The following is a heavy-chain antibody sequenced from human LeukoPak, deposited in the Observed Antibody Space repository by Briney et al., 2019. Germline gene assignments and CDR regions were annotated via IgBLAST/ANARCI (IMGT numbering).Heavy chain of an antibody. V-gene: IGHV3-48*01. Sequence: GGSLRLSCAASGFTFSSSAMNWVRQAPGKGLEWVSYISPGTIYYADSVKGRFTISRDNAKNSLYLQMNSLRAEDTAVYYCTRDGRVAYEMDVWGQGTTVTVSS. CDR3: TRDGRVAYEMDV. J-gene: IGHJ6*02. CDR2: ISPGTI. CDR1: GFTFSSSA. D-gene: IGHD2-15*01.